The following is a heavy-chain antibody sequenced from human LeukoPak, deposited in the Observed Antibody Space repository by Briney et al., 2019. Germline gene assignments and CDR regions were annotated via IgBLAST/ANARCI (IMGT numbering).Heavy chain of an antibody. CDR2: IWYDGSNK. Sequence: PXRSLRLSCAASGFTFSSYGMHWVRQAPGKGLEWVAVIWYDGSNKYYADSVKGRFTISRDNSKNTLYLQMNSLRAEDTAVYYCARDQTGTLLYLVYWGQGTLVTVSS. D-gene: IGHD1-1*01. CDR3: ARDQTGTLLYLVY. CDR1: GFTFSSYG. J-gene: IGHJ4*02. V-gene: IGHV3-33*01.